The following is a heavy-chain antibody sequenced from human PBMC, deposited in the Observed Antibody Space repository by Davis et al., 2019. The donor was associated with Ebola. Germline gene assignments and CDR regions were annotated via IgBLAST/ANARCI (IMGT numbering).Heavy chain of an antibody. CDR3: ALRYCSGGSCYPDY. Sequence: GESLKISCAASGFTFSSYAMSWVRQAPGKGLEWVSAISGSGGSTYYADSVKGRFTISRDNSKNTLYLQMNSLRAEDTAVYYCALRYCSGGSCYPDYWGQGTLVTVSS. CDR2: ISGSGGST. D-gene: IGHD2-15*01. J-gene: IGHJ4*02. V-gene: IGHV3-23*01. CDR1: GFTFSSYA.